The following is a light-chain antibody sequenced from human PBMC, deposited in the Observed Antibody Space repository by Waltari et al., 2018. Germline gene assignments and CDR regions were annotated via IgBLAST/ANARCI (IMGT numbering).Light chain of an antibody. CDR1: QGISSY. CDR2: AAS. CDR3: QELNTYPQSLT. V-gene: IGKV1-9*01. J-gene: IGKJ4*01. Sequence: DIQLTQSPSFLSASIGDRVTITCRASQGISSYSAWYQQKPGKAPKLLIYAASTLQSGVPSRFSGSGSGTEFTLTISSLQPEDFATYYCQELNTYPQSLTFGGGTKVEI.